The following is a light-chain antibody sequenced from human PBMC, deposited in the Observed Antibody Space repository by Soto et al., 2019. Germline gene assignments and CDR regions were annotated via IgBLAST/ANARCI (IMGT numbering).Light chain of an antibody. CDR2: DAS. CDR1: QSVSSY. CDR3: QQYNNWPPWT. V-gene: IGKV3-11*01. Sequence: EIVLTQSPATLSLSPGERATLSCRASQSVSSYLAWYQQKPGQAPRLLIYDASNRATGIPARFSGSGSGTDFTLTISSLEPEDFAVYYCQQYNNWPPWTCGQGTKV. J-gene: IGKJ1*01.